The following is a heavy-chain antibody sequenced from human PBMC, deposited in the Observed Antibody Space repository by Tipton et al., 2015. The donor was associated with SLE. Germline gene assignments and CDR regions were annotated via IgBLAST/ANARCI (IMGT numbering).Heavy chain of an antibody. CDR2: IYHSGGT. V-gene: IGHV4-4*02. CDR1: GGSISSTDW. D-gene: IGHD3-3*01. CDR3: ARERQHDWFDP. J-gene: IGHJ5*02. Sequence: TLSLTCAVSGGSISSTDWWSWVRQPPGKGLEWIGEIYHSGGTYYNPSLESRVTISVDKSKNQFSLKLSSVTSADTAVYYCARERQHDWFDPWGQGTLVTVSS.